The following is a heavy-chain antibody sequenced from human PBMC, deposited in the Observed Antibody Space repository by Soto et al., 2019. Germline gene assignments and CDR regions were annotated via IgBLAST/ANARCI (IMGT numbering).Heavy chain of an antibody. J-gene: IGHJ5*02. CDR3: ARDRGPDYYDSSGYGDWFDL. CDR2: IYYSGST. Sequence: SETLSLTCTVSGGSISSGGYYWSWIRQHPGKGLEWIGYIYYSGSTYYNPSLKSRVTISVDTSKNQFSLKLSSVTAADTAVYYCARDRGPDYYDSSGYGDWFDLWGQGTLVTVSS. CDR1: GGSISSGGYY. D-gene: IGHD3-22*01. V-gene: IGHV4-31*03.